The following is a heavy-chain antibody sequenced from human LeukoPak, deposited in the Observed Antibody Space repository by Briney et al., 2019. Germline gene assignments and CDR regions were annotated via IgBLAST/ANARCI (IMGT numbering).Heavy chain of an antibody. D-gene: IGHD1-26*01. Sequence: ASVKVSCKASGYTFTSYGISWVRQAPGQGLEWMGWINPNSGGTNYAQKFQGRVTMTRDTSISTAYMELSRLRSDDTAVYYCARDRGGSGVMDVWGKGTTVTVSS. J-gene: IGHJ6*04. CDR1: GYTFTSYG. V-gene: IGHV1-2*02. CDR2: INPNSGGT. CDR3: ARDRGGSGVMDV.